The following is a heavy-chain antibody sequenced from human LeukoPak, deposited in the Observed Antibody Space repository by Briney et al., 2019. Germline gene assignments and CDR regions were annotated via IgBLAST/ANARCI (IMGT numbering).Heavy chain of an antibody. CDR3: ARGIAVAGSYYYMDV. CDR1: GFTFSSYS. Sequence: GGSLRLSCAASGFTFSSYSMNWVHQAPGKGLEWVSSISSSSSYIYYADSVKGRFTISRDNAKNSLYLQMNSLRAEDTAVYYCARGIAVAGSYYYMDVWGKGTTVTVSS. J-gene: IGHJ6*03. CDR2: ISSSSSYI. V-gene: IGHV3-21*01. D-gene: IGHD6-19*01.